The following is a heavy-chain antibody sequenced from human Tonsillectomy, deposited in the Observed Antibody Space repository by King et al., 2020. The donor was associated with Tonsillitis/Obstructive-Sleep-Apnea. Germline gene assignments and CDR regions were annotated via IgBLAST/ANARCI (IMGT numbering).Heavy chain of an antibody. D-gene: IGHD1-1*01. Sequence: QLVQSGAKVKKPGASLRISCKGSGYNFSSSWIGWVRQTPGKGLEWMGRIYPGDSDTRYSPSYRGQFTISADKSINTAYLQWSSLKASDTAMYYCARKFKQQLGRIWVDPWGQGTLVTVSS. CDR1: GYNFSSSW. V-gene: IGHV5-51*01. J-gene: IGHJ5*02. CDR3: ARKFKQQLGRIWVDP. CDR2: IYPGDSDT.